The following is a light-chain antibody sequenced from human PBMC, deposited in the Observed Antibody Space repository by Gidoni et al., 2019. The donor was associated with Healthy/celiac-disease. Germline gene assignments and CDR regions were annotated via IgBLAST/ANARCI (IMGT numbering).Light chain of an antibody. Sequence: QSALTQPASVSGPPAQSITISCPGTTSDVGGYNYVSWYQQHPGKAPKLMIYEVSNRPSGVSNRFSGSKSGNTASLTISGLQAEDEADYYCSSYTSSSTVVFGGATKLTVL. V-gene: IGLV2-14*01. CDR3: SSYTSSSTVV. CDR2: EVS. J-gene: IGLJ2*01. CDR1: TSDVGGYNY.